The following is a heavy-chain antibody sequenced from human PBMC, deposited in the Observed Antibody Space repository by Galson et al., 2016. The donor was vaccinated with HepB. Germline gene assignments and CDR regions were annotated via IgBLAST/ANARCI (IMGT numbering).Heavy chain of an antibody. CDR2: FTPMFGTA. D-gene: IGHD3-22*01. V-gene: IGHV1-69*13. Sequence: SVKVPCKASGGSFRNYIISWVRQAPGQGLEWMGGFTPMFGTANYAQNFQGRVTLTADESTSTAYMELSSLRSEDTAVYYCARTHYYDPLYYFDYWGLGTLVTVSS. CDR3: ARTHYYDPLYYFDY. CDR1: GGSFRNYI. J-gene: IGHJ4*02.